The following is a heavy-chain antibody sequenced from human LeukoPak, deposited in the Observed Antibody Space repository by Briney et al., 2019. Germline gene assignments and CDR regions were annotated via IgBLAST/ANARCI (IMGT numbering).Heavy chain of an antibody. Sequence: PGGSLRLSCAASGFTFSSYCMHWVRQAPGKGLVWVSRINSDGSSTSYADSVKGRFTISRDNAKNTLYLQMNSLRAEDTAVYYCARDVPLRYYYGMDVWGQRTTVTVSS. V-gene: IGHV3-74*01. J-gene: IGHJ6*02. CDR3: ARDVPLRYYYGMDV. D-gene: IGHD2-2*01. CDR1: GFTFSSYC. CDR2: INSDGSST.